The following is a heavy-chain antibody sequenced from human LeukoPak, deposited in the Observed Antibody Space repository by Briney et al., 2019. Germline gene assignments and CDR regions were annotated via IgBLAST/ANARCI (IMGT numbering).Heavy chain of an antibody. CDR2: INPNSGGT. V-gene: IGHV1-2*06. CDR1: GYTFTGYY. CDR3: AREGGSHYYYYYYMDV. J-gene: IGHJ6*03. D-gene: IGHD1-26*01. Sequence: ASVKVPCKASGYTFTGYYMHWVRQAPGQGLEGMGRINPNSGGTNYAQKFQGRVTMTWDTSISTAYMELSRLRSDDTAVYYCAREGGSHYYYYYYMDVWGKGTTVTVSS.